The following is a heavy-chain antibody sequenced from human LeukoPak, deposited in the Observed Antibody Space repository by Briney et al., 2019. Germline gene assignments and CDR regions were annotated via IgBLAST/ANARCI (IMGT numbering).Heavy chain of an antibody. V-gene: IGHV3-30*03. D-gene: IGHD4-17*01. CDR1: GFTFSSYG. CDR2: ISYDGSSK. J-gene: IGHJ4*02. CDR3: ARNRGDPSYFDY. Sequence: GGSLRLSCAASGFTFSSYGMHWVRQAPGKGLEWVAVISYDGSSKYYADSVKGRFTISRDNSKNTLYLQMISLRVEDTAVYYCARNRGDPSYFDYWGQGTLVTVSS.